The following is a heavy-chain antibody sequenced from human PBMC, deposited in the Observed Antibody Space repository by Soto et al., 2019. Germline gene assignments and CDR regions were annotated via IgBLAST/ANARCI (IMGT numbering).Heavy chain of an antibody. V-gene: IGHV4-31*03. D-gene: IGHD3-10*01. CDR2: IYYSGST. Sequence: QVQLQESGPGLVKPSQTLSLTCTVSGGSISSGGYYWSWIRQHPGKGLEWIGYIYYSGSTYYNTSLKSRVNLSVYTSKNHFSLKLSSVTAADTAVYYCARVGPVLLWFGESPYNWFDPWGQGTLVTVSS. J-gene: IGHJ5*02. CDR1: GGSISSGGYY. CDR3: ARVGPVLLWFGESPYNWFDP.